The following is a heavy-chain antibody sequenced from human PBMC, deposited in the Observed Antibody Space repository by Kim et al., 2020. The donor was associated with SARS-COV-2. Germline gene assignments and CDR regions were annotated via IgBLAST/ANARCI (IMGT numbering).Heavy chain of an antibody. CDR2: ISVDWSDT. CDR3: ASGLISSRYPANWFDA. Sequence: GGSLRLSCATSGFNFSVFVMNWIRQAPGKGLEWVALISVDWSDTPSADSVEGRFTISRDYSNNTLFMQMNSLRVEETAVYYCASGLISSRYPANWFDAGGQGTRVTVSS. V-gene: IGHV3-33*08. D-gene: IGHD6-13*01. CDR1: GFNFSVFV. J-gene: IGHJ5*02.